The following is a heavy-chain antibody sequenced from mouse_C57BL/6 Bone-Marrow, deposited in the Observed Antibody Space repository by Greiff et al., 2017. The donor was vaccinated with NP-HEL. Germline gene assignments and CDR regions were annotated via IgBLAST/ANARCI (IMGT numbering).Heavy chain of an antibody. CDR2: INSDGGST. D-gene: IGHD3-2*02. CDR3: ARQLRLHYYYAMDY. J-gene: IGHJ4*01. CDR1: EYEFPSHD. V-gene: IGHV5-2*01. Sequence: VKLMESGGGLVQPGESLKLSCESNEYEFPSHDMSWVRKTPEKRLELVAAINSDGGSTYYPDTMERRFIISRDNTKKTLYLQMSSLRSEDTALYYCARQLRLHYYYAMDYWGQGTSVTVSS.